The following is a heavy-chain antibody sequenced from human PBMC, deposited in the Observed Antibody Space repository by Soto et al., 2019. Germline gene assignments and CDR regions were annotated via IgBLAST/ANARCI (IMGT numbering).Heavy chain of an antibody. CDR1: GFTFSTYW. J-gene: IGHJ4*02. D-gene: IGHD1-26*01. Sequence: EVQLVESGGGLVQPGGSLRISCAASGFTFSTYWMSWVRQVPGKGLVWVSSIISDGSVTNYADSVKGRFTISRDNAKNTMYLQMNSMRVEDTAVYYCARGLVGSSVIVYWGQGTLVTVSS. V-gene: IGHV3-74*01. CDR3: ARGLVGSSVIVY. CDR2: IISDGSVT.